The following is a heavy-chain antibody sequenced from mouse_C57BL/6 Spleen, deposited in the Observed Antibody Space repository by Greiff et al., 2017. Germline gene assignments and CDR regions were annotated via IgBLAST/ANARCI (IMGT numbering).Heavy chain of an antibody. CDR3: ADGSIFYWYFDV. V-gene: IGHV1-82*01. Sequence: QVQLKQSGPELVKPGASVKISCKASGYAFSSSWMNWVKQRPGKGLEWIGRIYPGDGDTNYNGKFKGKATLTADKSSSTAYMQLSSLTSEDSAVYFCADGSIFYWYFDVWGTGTTVTVSS. D-gene: IGHD1-1*01. CDR1: GYAFSSSW. CDR2: IYPGDGDT. J-gene: IGHJ1*03.